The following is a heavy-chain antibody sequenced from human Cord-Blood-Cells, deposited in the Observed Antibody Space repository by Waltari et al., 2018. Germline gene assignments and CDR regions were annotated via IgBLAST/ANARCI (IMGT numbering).Heavy chain of an antibody. V-gene: IGHV4-34*01. D-gene: IGHD2-2*01. CDR1: GGSFRGYY. Sequence: QVQLQQWGEGLLKPSETLSLTCAVYGGSFRGYYWSWLRQPPGKGLEWIGEINHSGSTNYNPSLKSRVTISVDTSKNQFSLKLSSVTAADTAVYYCASGLGYCSSTSCSSRDYWGQGTLVTVSS. CDR2: INHSGST. CDR3: ASGLGYCSSTSCSSRDY. J-gene: IGHJ4*02.